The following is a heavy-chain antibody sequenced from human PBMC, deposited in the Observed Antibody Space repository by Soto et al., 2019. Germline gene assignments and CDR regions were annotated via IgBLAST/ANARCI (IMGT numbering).Heavy chain of an antibody. Sequence: QVQLQQWGAGLLKPSETLSLTCAVYGGSFSGYYWSWIRQPPGKGLEWIGEINHSGSTNYNPSLKSRVTISVDTSKILFALKLGSVTAADTAVYYCGSGRSVKTIFGVVIDYWGQGALVTVS. CDR3: GSGRSVKTIFGVVIDY. V-gene: IGHV4-34*01. J-gene: IGHJ4*02. CDR1: GGSFSGYY. D-gene: IGHD3-3*01. CDR2: INHSGST.